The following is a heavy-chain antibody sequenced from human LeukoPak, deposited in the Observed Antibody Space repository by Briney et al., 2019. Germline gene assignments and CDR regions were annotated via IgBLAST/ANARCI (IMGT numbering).Heavy chain of an antibody. D-gene: IGHD2-2*01. CDR3: ARGPDIVVVPAAPYYYYYYMDV. V-gene: IGHV1-58*02. CDR1: GFTFTSSA. J-gene: IGHJ6*03. Sequence: GTSVKVSCKASGFTFTSSAMQWVRQARGQRLEWIGWIVVGSGNTNYAQKFQGRVTITADESTSTAYMELSSLRSEDTAVYYCARGPDIVVVPAAPYYYYYYMDVWGKGTTVTVSS. CDR2: IVVGSGNT.